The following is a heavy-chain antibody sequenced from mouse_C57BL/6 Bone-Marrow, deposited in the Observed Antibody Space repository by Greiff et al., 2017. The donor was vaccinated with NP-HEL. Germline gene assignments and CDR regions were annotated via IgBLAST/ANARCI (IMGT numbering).Heavy chain of an antibody. D-gene: IGHD2-1*01. J-gene: IGHJ1*03. CDR2: INSDGSAI. CDR3: MRYGNYWYFDV. CDR1: GFTFSGFW. Sequence: EVKLVESGGGLVQPGGSRGLSCEGSGFTFSGFWMSWVRQTPGKTLEWIGDINSDGSAIHYAPSIKDRFTIFRDNDKSTLYLQMSNVRSEDTATYFCMRYGNYWYFDVWGTGTTVTVSS. V-gene: IGHV11-2*01.